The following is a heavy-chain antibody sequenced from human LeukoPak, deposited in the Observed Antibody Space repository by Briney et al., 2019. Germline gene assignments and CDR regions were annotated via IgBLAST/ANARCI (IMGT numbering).Heavy chain of an antibody. V-gene: IGHV7-4-1*02. CDR1: GYTFTSYA. Sequence: ASVKVSCKASGYTFTSYAMNWVRQAPGQGLEWMGWINTNTGNPTYAQGFTGRFVFSLDTSVSTAYLQISSLKAEDTAVYYCATRTYYYDSSGPVAPTNFDYWGQGTLVTVSS. D-gene: IGHD3-22*01. J-gene: IGHJ4*02. CDR3: ATRTYYYDSSGPVAPTNFDY. CDR2: INTNTGNP.